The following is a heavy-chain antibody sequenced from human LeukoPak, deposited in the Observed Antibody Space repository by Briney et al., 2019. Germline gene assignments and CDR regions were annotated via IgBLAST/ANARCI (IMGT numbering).Heavy chain of an antibody. CDR3: ARGTADGVLEWPKVWFDP. CDR1: GYTFTGYY. J-gene: IGHJ5*02. V-gene: IGHV1-2*02. Sequence: ASVNVSCKASGYTFTGYYMHWVRQAPGQGLEWMGWINPNSGGTNYAQKFQGRVTMTRDTSISTAYMELSRLRSDDTAVYYCARGTADGVLEWPKVWFDPWGQGTLVTVSS. CDR2: INPNSGGT. D-gene: IGHD3-3*01.